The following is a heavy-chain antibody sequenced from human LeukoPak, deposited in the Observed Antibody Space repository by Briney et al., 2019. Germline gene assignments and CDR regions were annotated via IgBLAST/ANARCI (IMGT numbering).Heavy chain of an antibody. Sequence: SQTLSLTCTVSGGSISSGGYYWSWMRQHPGKGLEWIGYIYYSGNTYYNPSLTSRVTISVDTSKNQFSLKLSSVTAADTAVYYCARDPSGGSETWGQGTLVTVSS. CDR1: GGSISSGGYY. D-gene: IGHD1-26*01. CDR2: IYYSGNT. J-gene: IGHJ5*02. V-gene: IGHV4-31*03. CDR3: ARDPSGGSET.